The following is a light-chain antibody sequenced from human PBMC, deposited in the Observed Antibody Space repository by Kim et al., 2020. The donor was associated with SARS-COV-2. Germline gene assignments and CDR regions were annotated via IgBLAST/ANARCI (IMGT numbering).Light chain of an antibody. Sequence: VGLGQTGRITCQGDSLRSYYASWYQKKPGQAPVLVIYGETNRPSGITDRFSGSSSGNTASLTISGAQAEDEADYYCNSRDSSGKGVFGSGTKVTVL. J-gene: IGLJ1*01. CDR1: SLRSYY. CDR2: GET. V-gene: IGLV3-19*01. CDR3: NSRDSSGKGV.